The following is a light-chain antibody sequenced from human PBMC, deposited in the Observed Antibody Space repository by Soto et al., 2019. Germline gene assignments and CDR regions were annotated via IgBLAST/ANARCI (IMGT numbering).Light chain of an antibody. Sequence: IVLTQSPGTLSLSQKERASLSCRASQSVSSSYLAWYQQKPGQAPRLLIYGPSSRATGIPDRFSGSGSGTDFTLTISRLEPEDFAVYYCQQYGSSPQTFGQGTKV. CDR2: GPS. CDR3: QQYGSSPQT. V-gene: IGKV3-20*01. CDR1: QSVSSSY. J-gene: IGKJ1*01.